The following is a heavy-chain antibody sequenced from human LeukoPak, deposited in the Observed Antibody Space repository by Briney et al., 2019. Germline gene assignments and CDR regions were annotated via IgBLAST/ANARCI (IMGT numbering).Heavy chain of an antibody. Sequence: PGGSLRLSCAASGFTFSTYAMTWVRQAPGKGLEWVSTFSGSSTNTYYADSVKGRFTISRDYSKSTLFLHVTSLRAEDTALYYCAKGSGYLDHWGQGALVTVSS. CDR1: GFTFSTYA. CDR2: FSGSSTNT. D-gene: IGHD3-22*01. CDR3: AKGSGYLDH. V-gene: IGHV3-23*01. J-gene: IGHJ4*02.